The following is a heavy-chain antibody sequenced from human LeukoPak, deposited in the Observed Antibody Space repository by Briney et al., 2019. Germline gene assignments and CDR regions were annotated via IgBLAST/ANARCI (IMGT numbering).Heavy chain of an antibody. V-gene: IGHV3-30*03. CDR1: GFTFSSYG. D-gene: IGHD2-2*01. CDR2: ISYDGSNK. CDR3: ARLPAYCSSTSCYYGY. Sequence: GGSLRLSCAASGFTFSSYGMHWVRQAPGKGLEWVAVISYDGSNKYYADSVKGRFTISRDNAKNSLFLQMNSLRAEDTAVYYCARLPAYCSSTSCYYGYWGQGTLVTVSS. J-gene: IGHJ4*02.